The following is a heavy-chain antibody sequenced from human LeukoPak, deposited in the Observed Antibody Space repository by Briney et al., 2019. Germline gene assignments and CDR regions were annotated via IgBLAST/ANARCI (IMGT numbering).Heavy chain of an antibody. CDR2: IYYSGST. J-gene: IGHJ4*02. CDR3: ARVGHYDSTCCLFDY. Sequence: SETLSLTCTVSGGSISSGDYYWSWIRQPPGKGLEWIGNIYYSGSTFYNPSLKSRLTISVDTSKNQFSLKLSSVTAADTAVYYCARVGHYDSTCCLFDYWGQGTLVTVSS. D-gene: IGHD3-22*01. V-gene: IGHV4-30-4*01. CDR1: GGSISSGDYY.